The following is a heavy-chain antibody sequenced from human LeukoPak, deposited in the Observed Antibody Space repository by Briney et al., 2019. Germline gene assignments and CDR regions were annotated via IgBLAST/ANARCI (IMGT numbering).Heavy chain of an antibody. V-gene: IGHV4-59*12. CDR2: IYGSGST. D-gene: IGHD3-9*01. CDR3: ARAYYDILTGPLVYFQH. J-gene: IGHJ1*01. CDR1: GGSISSYY. Sequence: SETLSLTCTVSGGSISSYYWSWIRQPPGKGLEWIGHIYGSGSTNYNPSLKSRVTLSVDTSKNQFSLKLSSVTAADTAVYYCARAYYDILTGPLVYFQHWGQGTLVTVSS.